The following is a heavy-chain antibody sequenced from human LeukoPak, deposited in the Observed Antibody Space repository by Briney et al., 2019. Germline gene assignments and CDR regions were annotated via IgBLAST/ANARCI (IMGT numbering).Heavy chain of an antibody. J-gene: IGHJ3*02. CDR1: GGSISSYY. CDR2: IYYSGST. D-gene: IGHD3-22*01. Sequence: SETLSLTCTVSGGSISSYYWSWIRQPPGKGLEWIGYIYYSGSTNYNPSLKSRVTISVDTFKNQFSLKLSSVTAADTAVYYCARGTYYYDSSGSHDAFDIWGQGTMVTVSS. CDR3: ARGTYYYDSSGSHDAFDI. V-gene: IGHV4-59*01.